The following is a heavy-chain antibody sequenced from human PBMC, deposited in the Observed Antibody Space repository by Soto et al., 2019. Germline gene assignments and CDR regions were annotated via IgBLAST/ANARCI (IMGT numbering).Heavy chain of an antibody. CDR3: ARSQTTVTSYDY. Sequence: ASVQVSCKASGYIFTNYDINWVRQATGQGLEYLGWINPNSGNTGYVQKFQGRVTMTRNTSINTAYMELNSLRSEDTAVYYCARSQTTVTSYDYWGQGTLVTVSS. CDR2: INPNSGNT. CDR1: GYIFTNYD. J-gene: IGHJ4*02. V-gene: IGHV1-8*01. D-gene: IGHD4-17*01.